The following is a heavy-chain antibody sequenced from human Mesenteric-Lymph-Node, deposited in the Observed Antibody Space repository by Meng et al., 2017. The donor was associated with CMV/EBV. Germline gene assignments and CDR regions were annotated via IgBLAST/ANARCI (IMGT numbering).Heavy chain of an antibody. D-gene: IGHD3-3*01. J-gene: IGHJ5*02. CDR3: ARPLVNYDFWSGYMFDP. CDR1: YTFTGYY. Sequence: YTFTGYYMHWVRQAPGPGLEWMGWINPNSGGTNYAQKFQGRVTMTRDTSISTAYMELSRLRSDDTAVYYCARPLVNYDFWSGYMFDPWGQGTLVTVSS. CDR2: INPNSGGT. V-gene: IGHV1-2*02.